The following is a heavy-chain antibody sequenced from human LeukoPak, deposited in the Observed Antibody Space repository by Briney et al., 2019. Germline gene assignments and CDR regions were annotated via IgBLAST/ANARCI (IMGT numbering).Heavy chain of an antibody. Sequence: PSETLSLTCTVSGGSISSSSYYWGWIRQPPGKGLEWIGSIHYSGSTYYNPSLKSRVTISVDTSKNQFSLKLSSVTAADTAVYYCAREWGRQLVDGDDYWGQGTLVTVSS. J-gene: IGHJ4*02. CDR2: IHYSGST. D-gene: IGHD6-6*01. V-gene: IGHV4-39*07. CDR3: AREWGRQLVDGDDY. CDR1: GGSISSSSYY.